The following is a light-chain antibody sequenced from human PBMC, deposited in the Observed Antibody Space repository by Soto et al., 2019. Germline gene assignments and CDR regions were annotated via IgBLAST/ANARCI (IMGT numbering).Light chain of an antibody. CDR1: QSVSSSY. Sequence: EIVLTQSPGTLSLSPGERATLSCRASQSVSSSYLAWYQQKPGQAPRLLIYGASSRATGILDRFSGSGSGTDFTLTISRLEPEDFAVYYCQQYGSSLVTFGQGTKVEIK. CDR2: GAS. V-gene: IGKV3-20*01. CDR3: QQYGSSLVT. J-gene: IGKJ1*01.